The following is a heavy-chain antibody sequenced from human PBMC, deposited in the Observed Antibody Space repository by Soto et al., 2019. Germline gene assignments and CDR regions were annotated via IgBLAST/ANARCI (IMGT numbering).Heavy chain of an antibody. CDR1: GFTFSNYA. D-gene: IGHD3-22*01. V-gene: IGHV3-23*01. CDR3: AKDLVVGTTTGFDY. CDR2: ISGSGGRT. Sequence: EVQLLESGGGLVQPGGSLRLSCAASGFTFSNYALSWVRQAPGTGLEWVSGISGSGGRTYYADSVKGRFTISRDNSKITLYLQMNSLRAEDTAVYYCAKDLVVGTTTGFDYWGQGTLVTVSS. J-gene: IGHJ4*02.